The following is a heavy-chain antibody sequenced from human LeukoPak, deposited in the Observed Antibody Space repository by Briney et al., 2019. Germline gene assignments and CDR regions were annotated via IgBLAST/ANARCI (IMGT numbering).Heavy chain of an antibody. CDR1: SYSIASGNFY. D-gene: IGHD3-10*01. CDR3: GRHYYGSSQIDY. J-gene: IGHJ4*02. CDR2: IYYSGTT. Sequence: SGTLSLTCTVSSYSIASGNFYWGWIRQPPGKGLEWIGNIYYSGTTYNNPSLTSRVTMSVDTSTNQFSLKMASVTAADTAMYYCGRHYYGSSQIDYWGQGTLVTVSS. V-gene: IGHV4-39*01.